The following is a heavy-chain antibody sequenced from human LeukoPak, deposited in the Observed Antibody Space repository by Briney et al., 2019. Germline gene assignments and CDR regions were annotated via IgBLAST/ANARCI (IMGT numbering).Heavy chain of an antibody. V-gene: IGHV4-34*01. Sequence: SETLSLTCAVYGGSFSGYYWSWIRQPPGKGLEWIGEINHSGSTNYNPSLRRGVTISVDTSKNQFSLKLSSVTAADTAVYYCARGWGVEIHWGQGTLVTVSS. CDR3: ARGWGVEIH. CDR1: GGSFSGYY. J-gene: IGHJ4*02. D-gene: IGHD3-16*01. CDR2: INHSGST.